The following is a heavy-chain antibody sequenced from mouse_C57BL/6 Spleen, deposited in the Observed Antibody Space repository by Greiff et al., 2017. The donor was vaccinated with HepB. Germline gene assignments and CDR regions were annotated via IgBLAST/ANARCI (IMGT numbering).Heavy chain of an antibody. D-gene: IGHD3-1*01. CDR2: INHNNGGT. Sequence: EVQLQQSGPELVKPGASVKISCKASGYTFTDYYMNWVKQSHGKSLEWIGDINHNNGGTSYNQKFKGKATLTVDKSSSTAYMELRSLTSEDSAVYYCAREVYEGYALDYWGQGTTLTVSS. CDR1: GYTFTDYY. J-gene: IGHJ2*01. CDR3: AREVYEGYALDY. V-gene: IGHV1-26*01.